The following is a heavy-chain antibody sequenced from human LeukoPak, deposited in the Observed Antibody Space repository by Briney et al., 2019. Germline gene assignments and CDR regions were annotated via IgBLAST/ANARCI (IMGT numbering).Heavy chain of an antibody. CDR3: ATTRGIAAAGSYYFDY. V-gene: IGHV1-3*01. CDR2: INAGNGNT. J-gene: IGHJ4*02. Sequence: ASVKVSCKASGYTFTSYAMHWVRQAPGQRLEWMGWINAGNGNTKYSQKFQGRVTLTRDTSAATAYMDLSSLRSEDTAVYYCATTRGIAAAGSYYFDYWGQGTLVTVSS. D-gene: IGHD6-13*01. CDR1: GYTFTSYA.